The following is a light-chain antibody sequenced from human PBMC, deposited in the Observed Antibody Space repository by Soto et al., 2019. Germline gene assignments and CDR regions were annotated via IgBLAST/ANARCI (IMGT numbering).Light chain of an antibody. CDR3: QKYDNLLSTT. V-gene: IGKV1-33*01. CDR2: DAS. Sequence: DIQMTQSPSSLSASVGDRVTITCQASQDISNYLNWYQQKPGKAPKLLIYDASNLETGVPSRFSGSGSGTDFTFTISSLQPEDIATYYCQKYDNLLSTTFGQGTRLEIK. J-gene: IGKJ5*01. CDR1: QDISNY.